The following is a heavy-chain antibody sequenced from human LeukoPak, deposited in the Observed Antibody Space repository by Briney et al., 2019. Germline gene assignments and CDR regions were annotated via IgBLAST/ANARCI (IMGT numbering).Heavy chain of an antibody. CDR3: ARDYYDSSGYYPWGY. J-gene: IGHJ4*02. V-gene: IGHV3-30*03. D-gene: IGHD3-22*01. CDR1: GFTFSSYG. Sequence: GGSLRLSCSASGFTFSSYGMHWVRQAPGKGLEWVAVISYDGSNKYYADSVKGRFTISRDNSKNTLYLQMNSLRAEDTAVYYCARDYYDSSGYYPWGYWGQGTLVTVSS. CDR2: ISYDGSNK.